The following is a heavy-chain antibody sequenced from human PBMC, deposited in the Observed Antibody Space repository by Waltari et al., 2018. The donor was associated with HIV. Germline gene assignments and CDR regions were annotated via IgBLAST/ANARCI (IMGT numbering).Heavy chain of an antibody. V-gene: IGHV5-51*03. CDR3: TKGMYANEDYFGY. Sequence: EVQLVQSGAQVKKPGESLKISCKASGYSFNTYWIGWVRQLPGKGLEWMGIIYPGDSDTRYSPSFQGQVTISADKSISTAYLQWSSLQASDTAMYYCTKGMYANEDYFGYWGQGTLVTVSS. CDR1: GYSFNTYW. J-gene: IGHJ4*02. CDR2: IYPGDSDT. D-gene: IGHD2-8*01.